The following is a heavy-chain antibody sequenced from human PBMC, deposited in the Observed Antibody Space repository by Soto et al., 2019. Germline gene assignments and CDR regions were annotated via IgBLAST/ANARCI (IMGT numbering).Heavy chain of an antibody. D-gene: IGHD4-17*01. V-gene: IGHV2-5*02. CDR3: VHATPVTTGGYY. Sequence: QITLKESGPTLVKPTQTLTLTCTFSGFSLSTTGVGVGWIRQPPGKALDWLALIYWDDDKRYSPSLKSRLTITKDPSKNQVVITMTDMDRIDTATYYGVHATPVTTGGYYWGQGTLVTVSS. CDR1: GFSLSTTGVG. J-gene: IGHJ4*02. CDR2: IYWDDDK.